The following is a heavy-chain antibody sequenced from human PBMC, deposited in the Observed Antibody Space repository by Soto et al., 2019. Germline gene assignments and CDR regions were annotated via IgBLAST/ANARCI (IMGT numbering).Heavy chain of an antibody. V-gene: IGHV3-30*18. CDR2: ISYDGSNK. CDR1: GFTFSSYG. Sequence: GGSLRLSCAASGFTFSSYGMHWVRQAPGKGLEWVAVISYDGSNKYYADSVKGRFTISRDNSKNTLYLQMNSLRAEDTAVYYCAKAPLGGYDPDFDYWGQGTLVTVSS. CDR3: AKAPLGGYDPDFDY. J-gene: IGHJ4*02. D-gene: IGHD5-12*01.